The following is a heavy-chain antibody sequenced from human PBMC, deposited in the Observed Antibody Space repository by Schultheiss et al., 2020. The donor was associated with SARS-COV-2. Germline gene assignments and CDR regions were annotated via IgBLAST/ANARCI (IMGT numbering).Heavy chain of an antibody. J-gene: IGHJ4*02. D-gene: IGHD3-3*02. Sequence: GESLKISCKGSGYSFTSYWIGWVRQMPGKGLEWMGIIYPGDSDTRYNPSFQGQVTISADKSISTAYLQWSRLKVSDTAMYNCATHVSLRVSFSFDYWAQGTLVTVSS. CDR3: ATHVSLRVSFSFDY. CDR1: GYSFTSYW. CDR2: IYPGDSDT. V-gene: IGHV5-51*01.